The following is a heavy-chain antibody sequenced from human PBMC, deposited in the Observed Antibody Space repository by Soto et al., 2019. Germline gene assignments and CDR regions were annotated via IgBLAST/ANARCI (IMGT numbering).Heavy chain of an antibody. CDR1: GYTFTSYG. V-gene: IGHV1-18*01. CDR2: ISAYNGNT. D-gene: IGHD5-12*01. Sequence: QVQLVQSGAEVKKPGASVKVSCKASGYTFTSYGISWVRQAPGQGLEWMGWISAYNGNTNYAQKLQGRVTMTTDTSTSTAYRELRSLRSDDTAVYDCARVKQAGGWLRFYYYYDMDVWGKGTTVTVSS. CDR3: ARVKQAGGWLRFYYYYDMDV. J-gene: IGHJ6*03.